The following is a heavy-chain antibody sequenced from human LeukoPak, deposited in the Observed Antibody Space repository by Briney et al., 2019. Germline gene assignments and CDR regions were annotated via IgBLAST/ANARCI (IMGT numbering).Heavy chain of an antibody. CDR1: GGTFSSYT. V-gene: IGHV1-69*13. D-gene: IGHD2-15*01. J-gene: IGHJ6*02. CDR3: AIGWWVYYYYYGMDV. CDR2: IIPIFGTA. Sequence: ASVKVSCKASGGTFSSYTISWVRQAPGQGLEWMGGIIPIFGTANYAQKFQGRVTITADESTSTAYMELSSLRSEDTAVYYCAIGWWVYYYYYGMDVWGQGTTVTVSS.